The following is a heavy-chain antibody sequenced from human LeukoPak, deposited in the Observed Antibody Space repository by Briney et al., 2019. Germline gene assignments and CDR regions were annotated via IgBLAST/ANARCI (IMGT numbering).Heavy chain of an antibody. J-gene: IGHJ4*02. D-gene: IGHD3-10*01. CDR1: GFTFSSYD. CDR2: IRYDGSNK. V-gene: IGHV3-30*02. CDR3: ANENGGPDY. Sequence: PGGSLRLSCAASGFTFSSYDMHWVRQAPGKGLEWVAFIRYDGSNKYYADSVKGRFIISRDNSKNTLYLQMSSVRAEDTAVYYCANENGGPDYWGQGTPVTVSS.